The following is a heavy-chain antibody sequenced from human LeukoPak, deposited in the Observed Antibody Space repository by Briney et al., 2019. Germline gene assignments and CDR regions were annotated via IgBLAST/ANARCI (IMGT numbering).Heavy chain of an antibody. Sequence: ASVKDSCKASGGTFSSYAISWVRQAPGQGLEWMGGIIPIFGTANYAQKFQGRVTITTDESTSTAYMELSSLRSEDTAVYYCASSRSNYYDSSGPQTFDYWGQGTLVTVSS. V-gene: IGHV1-69*05. J-gene: IGHJ4*02. CDR1: GGTFSSYA. D-gene: IGHD3-22*01. CDR3: ASSRSNYYDSSGPQTFDY. CDR2: IIPIFGTA.